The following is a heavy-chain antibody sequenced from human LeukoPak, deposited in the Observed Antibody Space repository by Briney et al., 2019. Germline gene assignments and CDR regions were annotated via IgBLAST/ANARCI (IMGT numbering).Heavy chain of an antibody. CDR2: ISYDGGNK. V-gene: IGHV3-30*03. D-gene: IGHD2-15*01. CDR1: GFTFSSYG. Sequence: GGSLRLSCAASGFTFSSYGMHWVRQAPGKGLEWVAVISYDGGNKYYADSVKGRFTISRDNSKNTLYLQMNSLRAEDTAVYYCEVVVAATPYAFDIWGQGTMVTVSS. J-gene: IGHJ3*02. CDR3: EVVVAATPYAFDI.